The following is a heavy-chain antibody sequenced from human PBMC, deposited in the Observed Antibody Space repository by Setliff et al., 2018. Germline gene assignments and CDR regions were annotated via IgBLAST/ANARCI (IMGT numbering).Heavy chain of an antibody. Sequence: SVKVSCKASGGIFSGYAISWVRQAPGQGLEWMGGIIPIFGTANYAHKLQGRVTITADESTSTAYMELSSLRSEDTAVYYCARLLPLVGPGGPFDYWGQGTLVTVSS. CDR2: IIPIFGTA. CDR3: ARLLPLVGPGGPFDY. CDR1: GGIFSGYA. V-gene: IGHV1-69*13. J-gene: IGHJ4*02. D-gene: IGHD3-16*01.